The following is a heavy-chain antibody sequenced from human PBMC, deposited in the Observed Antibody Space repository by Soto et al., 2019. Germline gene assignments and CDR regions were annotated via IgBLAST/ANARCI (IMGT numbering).Heavy chain of an antibody. V-gene: IGHV4-34*01. Sequence: PSETLSLTCAVYGGSFSGYYWSWIRQPPGKGLELIGEINHSGSTNYNPSLKSRVTISVDTSKNQFSLKLSSVTAADTAVYYCARGHTSRYYPRYYFDYWGQGTLVTVSS. J-gene: IGHJ4*02. CDR1: GGSFSGYY. CDR2: INHSGST. D-gene: IGHD3-22*01. CDR3: ARGHTSRYYPRYYFDY.